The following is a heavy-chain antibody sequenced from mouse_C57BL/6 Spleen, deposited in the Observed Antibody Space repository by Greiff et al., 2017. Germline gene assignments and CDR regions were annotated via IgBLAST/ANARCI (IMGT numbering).Heavy chain of an antibody. CDR1: GYSFTDYN. CDR2: INPNYGTT. CDR3: ASTVVATGVAY. V-gene: IGHV1-39*01. Sequence: EVKLQESGPELVKPGASVKISCKASGYSFTDYNMNWVKQSNGKSLEWIGVINPNYGTTSYNQKFKGKATLTVDQSSSTAYMQLNSLASEDSAVYYCASTVVATGVAYWGQGTLVTVSA. D-gene: IGHD1-1*01. J-gene: IGHJ3*01.